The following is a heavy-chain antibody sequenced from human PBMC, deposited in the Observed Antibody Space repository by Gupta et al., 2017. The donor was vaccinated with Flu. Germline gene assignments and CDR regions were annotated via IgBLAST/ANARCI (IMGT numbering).Heavy chain of an antibody. V-gene: IGHV4-31*03. D-gene: IGHD4-17*01. CDR3: ARGSPYGDYGVGQDYFDY. CDR1: GDSISSGGYY. Sequence: QVQLQESGPGLVTPSQTLSLTCTVSGDSISSGGYYWSWIRQHPGKGLEWIGYIYYSGSTYYNPSLKSRLTMSVDTSKNQFSRKLSSVTAADTAVYYCARGSPYGDYGVGQDYFDYWGQGTLVTVSS. CDR2: IYYSGST. J-gene: IGHJ4*02.